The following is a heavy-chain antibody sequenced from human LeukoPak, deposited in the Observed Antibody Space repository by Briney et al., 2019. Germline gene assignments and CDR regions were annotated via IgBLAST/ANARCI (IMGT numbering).Heavy chain of an antibody. V-gene: IGHV3-7*01. Sequence: GGSLRLSCAASGFTFSYYWMSWTRQAPGKGLEWVANIKQDGNEKYYVDSVKGRFTISRDNAKNSLFLQMNSLRAEDTAVYYCARYVGMDVWGQGTTVTVSS. CDR3: ARYVGMDV. J-gene: IGHJ6*02. D-gene: IGHD2-8*01. CDR2: IKQDGNEK. CDR1: GFTFSYYW.